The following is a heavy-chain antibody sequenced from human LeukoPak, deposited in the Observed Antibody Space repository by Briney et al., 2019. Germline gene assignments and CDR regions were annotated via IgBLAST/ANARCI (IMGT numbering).Heavy chain of an antibody. Sequence: ASETLSLTCTVSGGSISSYYWSWIRQPAGKGLEWIGRICNSGSTNYSPSLKSRVTMSVDTSKNQFSLKLNSMTAADTAVYYCAGHVSAAAGGRWGQGTLVTVSS. CDR3: AGHVSAAAGGR. CDR1: GGSISSYY. D-gene: IGHD6-13*01. CDR2: ICNSGST. V-gene: IGHV4-4*07. J-gene: IGHJ4*02.